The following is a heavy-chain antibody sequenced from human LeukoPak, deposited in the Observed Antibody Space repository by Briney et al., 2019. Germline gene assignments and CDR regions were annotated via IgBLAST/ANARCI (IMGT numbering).Heavy chain of an antibody. CDR3: AKDFQLRFLEWLFDY. CDR2: ISYDGSNK. V-gene: IGHV3-30*18. CDR1: GFTSSSYG. D-gene: IGHD3-3*01. Sequence: GGSLRLSCAASGFTSSSYGMHWVRQAPGKGLEWVAVISYDGSNKYYADSVKGRFTISRDNSKNTLYLQMNSLRAEDTAVYYCAKDFQLRFLEWLFDYWGQGTLVTVSS. J-gene: IGHJ4*02.